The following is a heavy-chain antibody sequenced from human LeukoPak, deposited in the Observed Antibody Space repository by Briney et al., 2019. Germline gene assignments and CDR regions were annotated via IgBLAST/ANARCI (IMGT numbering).Heavy chain of an antibody. Sequence: SETLSLTCTVSGGSISSYYWNWIRQPPGKGLEWIGYIHYSGSTNYNPSLKSRVTTSIDTSKNQFSLKVTSVTAADAAVYYCARAGFYASVNQYYYYYYMDVWGTGTTVTVSS. V-gene: IGHV4-59*01. CDR3: ARAGFYASVNQYYYYYYMDV. D-gene: IGHD2/OR15-2a*01. CDR2: IHYSGST. CDR1: GGSISSYY. J-gene: IGHJ6*03.